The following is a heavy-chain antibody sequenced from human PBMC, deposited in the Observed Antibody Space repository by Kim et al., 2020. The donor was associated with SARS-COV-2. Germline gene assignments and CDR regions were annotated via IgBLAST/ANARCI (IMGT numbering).Heavy chain of an antibody. V-gene: IGHV3-15*01. CDR1: GFTFSNAW. Sequence: GGSLRLSCAASGFTFSNAWMSWVRQAPGKGLEWVGRIKSKTDGGTTDYAAPVKGRFTISRDDSKNTLYLQMNSLKTEDTAVYYCTTDPMVRGVIITDFDYWGQGTLVTVSS. CDR3: TTDPMVRGVIITDFDY. CDR2: IKSKTDGGTT. D-gene: IGHD3-10*01. J-gene: IGHJ4*02.